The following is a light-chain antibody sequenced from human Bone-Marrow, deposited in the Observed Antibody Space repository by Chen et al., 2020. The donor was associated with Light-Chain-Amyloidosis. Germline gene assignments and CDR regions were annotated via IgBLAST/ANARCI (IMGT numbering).Light chain of an antibody. CDR3: QVWDRRSDRPV. Sequence: SYVLTQPSSVSVAPGQTATIACGGNNIGSTSVHWYQQTPGQAPLLVVYDDTDRPSGIPERLGGCNGGNTATLTSSRVEAEDEADYYCQVWDRRSDRPVFGGGTKLTVL. CDR2: DDT. CDR1: NIGSTS. V-gene: IGLV3-21*02. J-gene: IGLJ3*02.